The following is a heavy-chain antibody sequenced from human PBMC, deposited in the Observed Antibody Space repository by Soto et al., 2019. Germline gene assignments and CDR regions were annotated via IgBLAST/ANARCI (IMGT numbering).Heavy chain of an antibody. V-gene: IGHV4-39*01. Sequence: SETLSLTCTVSGGSISSSSYYWGWIRQPPGKGLEWIGSIYYSGSTYYNPSLKSRVTISVDTSKNQFSLKLSSVTAADTAVYYCARRGVFDYWGQGTLVTVSS. CDR1: GGSISSSSYY. J-gene: IGHJ4*02. CDR3: ARRGVFDY. CDR2: IYYSGST.